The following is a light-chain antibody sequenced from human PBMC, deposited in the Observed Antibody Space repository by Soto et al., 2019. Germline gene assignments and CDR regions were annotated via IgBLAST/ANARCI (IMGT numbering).Light chain of an antibody. CDR2: DVS. Sequence: QSVLTQPRSVSGSPGQSVTICCTGTSSDVGGYNYVSWYQQHPGKAPKLMIYDVSKRPSGVPDRFSGSKSGNTASLTISGLQAEDEADYYCCSYAGSYTRYVFGTGTKVTVL. CDR3: CSYAGSYTRYV. CDR1: SSDVGGYNY. J-gene: IGLJ1*01. V-gene: IGLV2-11*01.